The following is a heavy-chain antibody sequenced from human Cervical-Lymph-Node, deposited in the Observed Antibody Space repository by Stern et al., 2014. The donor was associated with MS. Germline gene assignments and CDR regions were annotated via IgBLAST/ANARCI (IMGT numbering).Heavy chain of an antibody. D-gene: IGHD6-19*01. CDR3: AREVAGHRLGMMDV. CDR1: GNTFTRHY. V-gene: IGHV1-46*01. CDR2: INPRSGST. Sequence: QLVQSGAEVKKPGASVKVSCKASGNTFTRHYIHWVRQAPGQGLEWMGIINPRSGSTSYAQKFQGRVTMTRDTSTSTVYMELSSLRSEDTAVYYCAREVAGHRLGMMDVWGQGTTVTVSS. J-gene: IGHJ6*02.